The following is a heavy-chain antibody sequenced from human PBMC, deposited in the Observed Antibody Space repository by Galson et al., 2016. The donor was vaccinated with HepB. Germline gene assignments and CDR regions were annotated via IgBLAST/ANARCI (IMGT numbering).Heavy chain of an antibody. J-gene: IGHJ4*02. Sequence: SVKVSCKASGYTLTSFDIIWVRQAPGQGLEWMGWMSPDTDKTGAAQKFQGRVTMTTDTSISTANMELSSLRSDDTAIYFCARRPRGPRYFFDYWGQGTLVTVS. D-gene: IGHD3-10*01. CDR2: MSPDTDKT. CDR1: GYTLTSFD. CDR3: ARRPRGPRYFFDY. V-gene: IGHV1-8*01.